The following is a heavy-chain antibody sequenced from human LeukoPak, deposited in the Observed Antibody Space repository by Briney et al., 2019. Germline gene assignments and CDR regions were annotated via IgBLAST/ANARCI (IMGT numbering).Heavy chain of an antibody. D-gene: IGHD3-10*02. CDR1: GFTFSSYA. CDR3: AKVVRGVIRGFDY. V-gene: IGHV3-23*01. J-gene: IGHJ4*02. Sequence: GGSLGLSSPTSGFTFSSYAMGWVRQAPGEGLGWDSAISGSGGRTYYTGCVKGRFTISRDNSKNTLYLQMNGLRAEDSAVYYCAKVVRGVIRGFDYWGQGTLVTVSS. CDR2: ISGSGGRT.